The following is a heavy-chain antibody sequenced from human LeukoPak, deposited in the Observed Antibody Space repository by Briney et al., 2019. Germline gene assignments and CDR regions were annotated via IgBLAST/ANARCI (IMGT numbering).Heavy chain of an antibody. CDR2: ISYDGSNK. CDR3: AKSVLRFSPFDY. V-gene: IGHV3-30*18. J-gene: IGHJ4*02. CDR1: GFTFSSYG. D-gene: IGHD3-3*01. Sequence: GGSLRLSCAASGFTFSSYGMHWVRQAPGKGLQWVAVISYDGSNKYYADSVKGRFTISRDNSKNTLYLQMNSLRAEDTAVYYCAKSVLRFSPFDYWGQGTLVTVSS.